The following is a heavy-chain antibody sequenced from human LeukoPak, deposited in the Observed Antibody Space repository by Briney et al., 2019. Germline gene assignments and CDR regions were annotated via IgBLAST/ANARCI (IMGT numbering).Heavy chain of an antibody. CDR3: ARIQGSSSPFDY. CDR2: IYYSGTT. J-gene: IGHJ4*02. D-gene: IGHD2-2*01. V-gene: IGHV4-59*02. Sequence: SETLSLTCTVSGGSVSSNYWSWIRQPPGKGLEWIGYIYYSGTTTYNPSLESRFTISVDTSKNQFSLRLSSVTAADTAVYYCARIQGSSSPFDYWGQVTLVTVSS. CDR1: GGSVSSNY.